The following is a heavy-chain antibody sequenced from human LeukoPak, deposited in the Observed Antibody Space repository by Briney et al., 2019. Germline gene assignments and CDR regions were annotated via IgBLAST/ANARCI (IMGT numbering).Heavy chain of an antibody. D-gene: IGHD5-12*01. V-gene: IGHV1-24*01. CDR2: FDPEQGET. Sequence: ASVKVSCKVSGHPLRELSIHWVRQAPGKGLEWMGGFDPEQGETISAQKFQDRVTMTEDISTDTPYIHLNTLKSEDTAVYYCAREDPSGLDVFDLWGQGTLLIVS. J-gene: IGHJ3*01. CDR3: AREDPSGLDVFDL. CDR1: GHPLRELS.